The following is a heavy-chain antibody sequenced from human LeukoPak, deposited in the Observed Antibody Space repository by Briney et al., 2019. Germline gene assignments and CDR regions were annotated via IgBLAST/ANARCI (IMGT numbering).Heavy chain of an antibody. V-gene: IGHV4-39*07. J-gene: IGHJ5*02. CDR1: GGSISSSSYY. CDR2: IYYSGST. Sequence: PSETLSLTCTVSGGSISSSSYYWGWIRQPPGKGLEWIGSIYYSGSTYYNPSLKSRVTISVDTSKNQISLRLSSVTAADTAMYYCARVDYNSRGSFYDSWFDPWGRGTLVTVSS. D-gene: IGHD3-22*01. CDR3: ARVDYNSRGSFYDSWFDP.